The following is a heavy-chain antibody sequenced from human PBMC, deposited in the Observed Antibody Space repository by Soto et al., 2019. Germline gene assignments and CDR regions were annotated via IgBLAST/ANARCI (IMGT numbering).Heavy chain of an antibody. CDR2: IIPIFGTA. V-gene: IGHV1-69*13. CDR1: GGTFSSYA. Sequence: SVKVSCKASGGTFSSYAISWVRQAPGQGLEWMGGIIPIFGTANYAQKFQGRVTITADESTSTAYMELSSLRSEDTAVYYCARSTSIRAMIVVVITTGVGYYYGMDVWGQGTTVTVSS. D-gene: IGHD3-22*01. J-gene: IGHJ6*02. CDR3: ARSTSIRAMIVVVITTGVGYYYGMDV.